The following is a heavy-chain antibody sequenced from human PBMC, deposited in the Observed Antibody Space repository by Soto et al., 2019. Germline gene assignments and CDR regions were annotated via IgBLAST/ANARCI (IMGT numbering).Heavy chain of an antibody. CDR2: VSSSGST. V-gene: IGHV4-31*03. CDR3: ARVPSSPAFYYYMDV. Sequence: SETLSLTCIVSGGSINSGSFFWNWVRQHPAKGLEWIGYVSSSGSTYSNPSLKSRVTISVDTSENQFSLKVTSVTAADTAVYYCARVPSSPAFYYYMDVWGKGTTVTVSS. CDR1: GGSINSGSFF. J-gene: IGHJ6*03. D-gene: IGHD6-6*01.